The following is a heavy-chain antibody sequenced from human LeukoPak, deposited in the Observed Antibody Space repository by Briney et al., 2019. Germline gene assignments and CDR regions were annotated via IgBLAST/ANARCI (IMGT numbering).Heavy chain of an antibody. CDR1: GYTFTGYY. Sequence: RASVKVSCKASGYTFTGYYMHWVRQAPGQGLEWMGWINPNSGGTNYAQKFQGRVTMTRDTYISTAYMELSRLRSDDTAVYYCAAYYYDSRGYYWVGTEFDYWGQGTLVTVSS. CDR2: INPNSGGT. J-gene: IGHJ4*02. V-gene: IGHV1-2*02. CDR3: AAYYYDSRGYYWVGTEFDY. D-gene: IGHD3-22*01.